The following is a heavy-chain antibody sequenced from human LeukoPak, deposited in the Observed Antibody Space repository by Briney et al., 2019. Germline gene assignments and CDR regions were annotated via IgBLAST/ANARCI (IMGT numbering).Heavy chain of an antibody. CDR2: IYHSGST. CDR1: GGSFSGYY. CDR3: ARQTGSGLFILP. J-gene: IGHJ4*02. Sequence: SETLSLTCAVYGGSFSGYYWGWIRQPPGKGLEWIGSIYHSGSTYYNPSLKSRVTISVDTSANLFSLKLNSVTAADTAFYFCARQTGSGLFILPGGQGTLVTVSS. V-gene: IGHV4-34*01. D-gene: IGHD3-10*01.